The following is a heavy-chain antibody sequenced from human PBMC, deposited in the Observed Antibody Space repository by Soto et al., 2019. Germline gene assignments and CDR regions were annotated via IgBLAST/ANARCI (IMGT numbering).Heavy chain of an antibody. J-gene: IGHJ6*02. V-gene: IGHV4-4*07. CDR2: IYTSGST. D-gene: IGHD3-16*01. CDR3: ARDYDMDPHHADDYYGMDV. Sequence: ETLSLTCTVSGGSISSYYWSWIRQPAGKGLEWIGRIYTSGSTNYNPSLKSRVTMSVDTSKNQFSLKLSSVTAEDTAVYYCARDYDMDPHHADDYYGMDVWGQGTTVTVSS. CDR1: GGSISSYY.